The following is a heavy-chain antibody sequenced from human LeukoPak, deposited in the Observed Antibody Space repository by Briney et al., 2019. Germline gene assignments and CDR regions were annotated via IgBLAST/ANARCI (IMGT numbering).Heavy chain of an antibody. Sequence: PSETLSLTCTVSGGSISSGSYYWSWIRQPAGKGLEWIGRIYTSGSTNYNPSLKRRVTISVDTSKNQFSLKLSSVTAADTAVYYCAREGPYSSGWYTGYYYYMDVWGKGTTVTISS. CDR3: AREGPYSSGWYTGYYYYMDV. D-gene: IGHD6-19*01. V-gene: IGHV4-61*02. CDR2: IYTSGST. CDR1: GGSISSGSYY. J-gene: IGHJ6*03.